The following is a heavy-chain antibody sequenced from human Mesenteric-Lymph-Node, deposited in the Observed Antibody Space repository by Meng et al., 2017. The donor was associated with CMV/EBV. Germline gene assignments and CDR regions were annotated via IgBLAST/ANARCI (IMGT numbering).Heavy chain of an antibody. CDR1: GFTFSTYA. V-gene: IGHV3-23*01. Sequence: SLRLSCAASGFTFSTYAMSWVRQAPGKGLEWVSSISGRSISTYYADSVKGRFTISRDTSTNTVYLQMNSLRAEDTAVYYCAKVPFDYWGQGTLVTVSS. J-gene: IGHJ4*02. CDR2: ISGRSIST. CDR3: AKVPFDY.